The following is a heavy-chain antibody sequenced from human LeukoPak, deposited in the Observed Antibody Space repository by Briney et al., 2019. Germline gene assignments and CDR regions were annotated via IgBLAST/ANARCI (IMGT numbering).Heavy chain of an antibody. J-gene: IGHJ4*02. D-gene: IGHD2-8*01. Sequence: GGSLRLSCAASGFAFSSQAMGWVRQAPGKGLEWVSVISDSGSLTYYADSVKGRFTISRDNSKKTLFLQLNSLRAEDTAVYYCAKDARRTNGLYYFDYWGQGALVTVSS. CDR1: GFAFSSQA. V-gene: IGHV3-23*01. CDR2: ISDSGSLT. CDR3: AKDARRTNGLYYFDY.